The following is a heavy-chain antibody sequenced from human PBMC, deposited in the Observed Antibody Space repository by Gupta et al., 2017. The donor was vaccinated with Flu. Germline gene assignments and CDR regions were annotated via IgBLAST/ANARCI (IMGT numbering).Heavy chain of an antibody. CDR2: ITPIVGSA. J-gene: IGHJ4*02. D-gene: IGHD3-10*02. Sequence: QVQLVQSGAEVKKPGSSVKVSCKASGDTVSSYAISWFRQAPGQGLEWMGGITPIVGSANYAQKVKGRVTITADESTSTAYMELSSLTFEDTAVYYCARLPYVPSRVYWGQGTLVTVSS. V-gene: IGHV1-69*01. CDR1: GDTVSSYA. CDR3: ARLPYVPSRVY.